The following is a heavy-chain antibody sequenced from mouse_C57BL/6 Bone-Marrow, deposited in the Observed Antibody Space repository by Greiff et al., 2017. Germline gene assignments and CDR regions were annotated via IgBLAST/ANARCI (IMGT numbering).Heavy chain of an antibody. CDR1: GFNIKDDY. J-gene: IGHJ2*01. D-gene: IGHD5-5*01. CDR2: IDPENGDT. CDR3: TLPYYFDY. V-gene: IGHV14-4*01. Sequence: EVQLQQSGAELVRPGASVKLSCTASGFNIKDDYMHWVKQRPEQGLEWIGWIDPENGDTEYASKFQGKATITADTSSNPAYLQLSSLTSEDTAVYYCTLPYYFDYWGQGTTLTVSS.